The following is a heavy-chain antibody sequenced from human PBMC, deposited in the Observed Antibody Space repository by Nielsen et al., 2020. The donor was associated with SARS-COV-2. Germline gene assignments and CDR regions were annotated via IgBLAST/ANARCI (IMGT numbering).Heavy chain of an antibody. Sequence: GSLRLSCAASGFMFSNYGVHWVRQAPGKGLEWVANIKQDGSEKYYVDSVKGRFTISRDNAKNSLYLQMNSLRAEDTAVYYCARDLSDGYNRPFDYWGQGTLVTVSS. V-gene: IGHV3-7*01. CDR2: IKQDGSEK. D-gene: IGHD5-24*01. CDR1: GFMFSNYG. CDR3: ARDLSDGYNRPFDY. J-gene: IGHJ4*02.